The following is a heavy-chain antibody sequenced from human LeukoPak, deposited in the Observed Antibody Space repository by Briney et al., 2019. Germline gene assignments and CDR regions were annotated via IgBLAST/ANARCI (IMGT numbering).Heavy chain of an antibody. CDR2: IAYSGIT. CDR3: ARHGSGTSLALYP. CDR1: GGSISSYY. J-gene: IGHJ5*02. V-gene: IGHV4-59*08. D-gene: IGHD3-10*01. Sequence: PSETLSLTCTVSGGSISSYYWSWIRQSPGKGLEWVGYIAYSGITNYNPSLKSRVTISLGTSKNRFSLNLTSVTAADTAVYYCARHGSGTSLALYPWGQGTLVTVSS.